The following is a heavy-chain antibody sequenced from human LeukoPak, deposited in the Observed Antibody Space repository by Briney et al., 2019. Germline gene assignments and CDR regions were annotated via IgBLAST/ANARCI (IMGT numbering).Heavy chain of an antibody. V-gene: IGHV1-2*02. CDR1: GYTFTGYY. Sequence: GASVKVSCKASGYTFTGYYMHWVRQAPGQGLEWMGWISPNSGGTNYAQKFQGRVTMTRDTSISTAYMELSRLRSDDTAVYYCARGRRGDSSGYYRNWFDPWGQGTLVTVSS. J-gene: IGHJ5*02. CDR2: ISPNSGGT. CDR3: ARGRRGDSSGYYRNWFDP. D-gene: IGHD3-22*01.